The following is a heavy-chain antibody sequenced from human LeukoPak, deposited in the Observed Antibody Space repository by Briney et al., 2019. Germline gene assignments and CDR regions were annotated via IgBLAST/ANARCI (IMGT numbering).Heavy chain of an antibody. Sequence: SETLSLTCAVYGGSFSGYYWSWIRQPPGKGLEWIGEINHSGSTNYNPSLKSRVTISVDTSKNQFSLKLSSVTAADTAVYYCARRGAITMVRGVIPYGNWFDPWGQGTLVTVSS. J-gene: IGHJ5*02. V-gene: IGHV4-34*01. CDR3: ARRGAITMVRGVIPYGNWFDP. D-gene: IGHD3-10*01. CDR2: INHSGST. CDR1: GGSFSGYY.